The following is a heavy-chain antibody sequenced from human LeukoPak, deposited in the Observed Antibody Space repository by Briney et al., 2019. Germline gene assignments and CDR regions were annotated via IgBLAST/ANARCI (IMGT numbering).Heavy chain of an antibody. Sequence: GGSLRLSCEASGFTFGSFAMSWVRQAPGEGLEWLSGISGSGYYTYYAGSVKGRFTISRGNSTSTLYIEMSSLRVEDTAVYYCVKDGSWGDYQFSFYMDVWGKGPTVTVSS. CDR3: VKDGSWGDYQFSFYMDV. J-gene: IGHJ6*03. V-gene: IGHV3-23*01. CDR1: GFTFGSFA. CDR2: ISGSGYYT. D-gene: IGHD2-2*01.